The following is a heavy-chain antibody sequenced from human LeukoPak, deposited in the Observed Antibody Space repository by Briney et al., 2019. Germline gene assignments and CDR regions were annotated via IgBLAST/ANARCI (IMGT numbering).Heavy chain of an antibody. V-gene: IGHV3-23*01. CDR2: ISGSGGST. CDR3: AKHPGLLWFGESNYYYYYMDV. CDR1: GFTFSSYG. Sequence: AGGSLRLSCAASGFTFSSYGMSWVRQAPGKGLEWVSAISGSGGSTYYADSVKGRFTISRDNSKNTLYLQMNSLRAEDTAVYYCAKHPGLLWFGESNYYYYYMDVWGKGTTVTISS. D-gene: IGHD3-10*01. J-gene: IGHJ6*03.